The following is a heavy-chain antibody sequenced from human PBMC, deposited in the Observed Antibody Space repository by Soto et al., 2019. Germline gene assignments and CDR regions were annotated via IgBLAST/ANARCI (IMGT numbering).Heavy chain of an antibody. Sequence: ASVKVSCKASGYTFTSYGISWVGQAPGQGVEWMGWISAYNGNTNYAQKLQGRVTMTTHTSTSSAYMELRSLRSDDTAVYYCARDEGYYDSSGYSTTVDFWGQGTLVTVSS. CDR1: GYTFTSYG. D-gene: IGHD3-22*01. CDR3: ARDEGYYDSSGYSTTVDF. V-gene: IGHV1-18*01. J-gene: IGHJ4*02. CDR2: ISAYNGNT.